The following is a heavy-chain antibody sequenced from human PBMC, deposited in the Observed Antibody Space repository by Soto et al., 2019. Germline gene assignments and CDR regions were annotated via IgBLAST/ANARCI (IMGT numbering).Heavy chain of an antibody. CDR1: GYTFTSYA. D-gene: IGHD1-26*01. J-gene: IGHJ4*02. V-gene: IGHV1-3*01. Sequence: ASVKVSCKASGYTFTSYAMHWVRQAPGQRLEWMGWINAGNGNTKYSQKSQGRVTITRDTSASTAYMELSSLRSEDTAVYYCASSSGSYWQLDYWGQGTLVTVSS. CDR3: ASSSGSYWQLDY. CDR2: INAGNGNT.